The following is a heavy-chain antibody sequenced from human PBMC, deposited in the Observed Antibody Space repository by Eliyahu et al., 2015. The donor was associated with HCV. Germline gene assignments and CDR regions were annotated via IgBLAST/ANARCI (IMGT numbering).Heavy chain of an antibody. V-gene: IGHV4-59*01. CDR3: ASGGGGIAVTGTGGWFDP. CDR1: GXSIXTYX. CDR2: XHFXGST. J-gene: IGHJ5*02. Sequence: QVQLQESGPGLVKPSETLSLTCTVPGXSIXTYXWSWIGQPPGKXLQWIGXXHFXGSTNYNPPLKSRVTISVDTSKNQFSLKLTSVTAADTAVYYCASGGGGIAVTGTGGWFDPWGQGTLVTVSS. D-gene: IGHD6-19*01.